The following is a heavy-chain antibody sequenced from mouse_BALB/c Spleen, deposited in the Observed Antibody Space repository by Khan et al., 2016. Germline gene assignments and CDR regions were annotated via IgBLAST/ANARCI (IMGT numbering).Heavy chain of an antibody. V-gene: IGHV7-3*02. CDR1: GFTFTDYY. CDR2: IRNKANGYTT. CDR3: ARRGGRYSFDY. D-gene: IGHD1-1*02. J-gene: IGHJ2*01. Sequence: EVELVESGGGLVQPGGSLRLSCATSGFTFTDYYMSWVRQPPGKALEWLGFIRNKANGYTTEYSASVKGRFTISRDNSQSILYLQMNTLRAEDSATYYCARRGGRYSFDYWGQGTTLTVSS.